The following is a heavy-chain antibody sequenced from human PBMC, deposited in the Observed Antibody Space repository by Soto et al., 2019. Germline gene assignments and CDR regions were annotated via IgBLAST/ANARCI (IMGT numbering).Heavy chain of an antibody. V-gene: IGHV3-66*01. CDR3: AGTVSDFVYFDY. CDR2: IYSGGST. Sequence: GGSLRLSCAASGFTVSSNYMSWVRQAPGKGLEWVSVIYSGGSTYYADSVKGRFTISRDNSKNTLYLQMNSLRAEDTAVYYCAGTVSDFVYFDYWGQGTLVTVSS. D-gene: IGHD1-1*01. J-gene: IGHJ4*02. CDR1: GFTVSSNY.